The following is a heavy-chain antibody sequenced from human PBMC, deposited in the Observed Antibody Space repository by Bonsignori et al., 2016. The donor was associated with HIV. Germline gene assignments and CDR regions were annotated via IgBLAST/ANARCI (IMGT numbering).Heavy chain of an antibody. CDR2: IYSGGSST. J-gene: IGHJ4*02. D-gene: IGHD6-13*01. Sequence: GGSLRLSCAASGFTFSSYAMSWVRQAPGKGLEWVSVIYSGGSSTYYADSVKGRFTISRDNSKNTLYLQMNSLRAEDTAVYYCAKGMEAAAGLDYWGQGTLVTVSS. CDR3: AKGMEAAAGLDY. V-gene: IGHV3-23*03. CDR1: GFTFSSYA.